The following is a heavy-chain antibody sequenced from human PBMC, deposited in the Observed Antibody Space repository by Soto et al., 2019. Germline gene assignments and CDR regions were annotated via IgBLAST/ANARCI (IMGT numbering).Heavy chain of an antibody. CDR2: IYYNGNT. CDR3: ARDPVVVVAATGKKPATGFSYGYDLLPYGMDV. CDR1: GGSISSHY. Sequence: SETLSLTCTVSGGSISSHYWSWIRQPPGKGLEWIGYIYYNGNTKYNPSLKSRVTISVDTSKNQLSLKLSSVTAADTGVYYCARDPVVVVAATGKKPATGFSYGYDLLPYGMDVWGQGTTVTVSS. V-gene: IGHV4-59*11. D-gene: IGHD2-15*01. J-gene: IGHJ6*02.